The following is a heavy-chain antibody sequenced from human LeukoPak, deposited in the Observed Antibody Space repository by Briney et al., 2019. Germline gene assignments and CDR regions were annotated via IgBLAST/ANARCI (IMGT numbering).Heavy chain of an antibody. V-gene: IGHV1-18*01. CDR2: ISAYNGDT. Sequence: ASVKVSCKTSGYTFTNYGVTWVRQAPRQGLEWMGWISAYNGDTKYEQNFQGRMTMTMDTSTNTANLELRSLRSDDTAVYYCARDHSSSCQLLDYWGQGTVVTISS. D-gene: IGHD6-13*01. CDR1: GYTFTNYG. J-gene: IGHJ4*02. CDR3: ARDHSSSCQLLDY.